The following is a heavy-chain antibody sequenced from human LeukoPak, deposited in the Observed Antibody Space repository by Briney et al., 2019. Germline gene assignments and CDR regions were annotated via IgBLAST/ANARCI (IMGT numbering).Heavy chain of an antibody. CDR2: INHSGST. V-gene: IGHV4-34*01. D-gene: IGHD5-24*01. CDR1: GGSFRGYY. Sequence: SETLSLTCAVYGGSFRGYYWSWIRQPPGKGLEWIGEINHSGSTNYNPSLKSRVTISVDTSKNQFSLKLSSVTAADTAVYYCARGMRWLPNNWFDPWGQGTLVTVSS. J-gene: IGHJ5*02. CDR3: ARGMRWLPNNWFDP.